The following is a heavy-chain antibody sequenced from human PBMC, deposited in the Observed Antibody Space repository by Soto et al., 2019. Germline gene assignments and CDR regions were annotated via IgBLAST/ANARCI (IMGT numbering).Heavy chain of an antibody. V-gene: IGHV3-33*01. CDR3: ARDGSTEITIFWDQRGGFDY. Sequence: GGSLRLSCAASGFTFSSYGMHWVRQAPGKGLEWVAVIWYDGSNKYYADSVKGRFTISRDNSKNTLYLQMNSLRAEDTAVYYCARDGSTEITIFWDQRGGFDYWGQGTLVTVSS. CDR2: IWYDGSNK. CDR1: GFTFSSYG. J-gene: IGHJ4*02. D-gene: IGHD3-9*01.